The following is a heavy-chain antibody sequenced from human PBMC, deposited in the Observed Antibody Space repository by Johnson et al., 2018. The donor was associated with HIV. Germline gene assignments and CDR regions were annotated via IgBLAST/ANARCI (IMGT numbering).Heavy chain of an antibody. CDR3: AKAARVAGVHDAFDI. V-gene: IGHV3-23*04. Sequence: EVQLVESGGGLVQPGGSLRLSCAASGFTFSSYAMSWVRQAPGKGLEWVAAITGSGGSKDHADSVTGRFTISRDNSKHTLYLQMNSRRAEDTALYYCAKAARVAGVHDAFDIWGQGTMVTVSS. CDR1: GFTFSSYA. CDR2: ITGSGGSK. J-gene: IGHJ3*02. D-gene: IGHD1-26*01.